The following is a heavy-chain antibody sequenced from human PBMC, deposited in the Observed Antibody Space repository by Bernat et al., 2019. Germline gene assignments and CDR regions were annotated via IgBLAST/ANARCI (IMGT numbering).Heavy chain of an antibody. CDR2: IPTSGST. CDR3: ARDDGGVVGSAY. V-gene: IGHV4-61*02. CDR1: GVSMSSGFYY. J-gene: IGHJ4*02. D-gene: IGHD2-21*02. Sequence: QVQLQESGPGLVKPLQTLSLTYTVSGVSMSSGFYYWNWIRQPAGKGLEWIGRIPTSGSTNYNPSLKNRVTISIDTSKNQFSLKLRSVTAADTAVYYCARDDGGVVGSAYWGQGSLVTVSS.